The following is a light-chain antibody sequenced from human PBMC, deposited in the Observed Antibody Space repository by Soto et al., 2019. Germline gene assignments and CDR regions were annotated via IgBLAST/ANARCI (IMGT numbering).Light chain of an antibody. CDR2: DAS. V-gene: IGKV1-5*01. J-gene: IGKJ1*01. Sequence: EIQMTQYPSTLSASVGGRVRITCGSSQSISSWLAWYQQKPGKAPKLLIYDASSLESGVPSRFSGSGSGTEFTLTISSLQPDDFATYYCQQYSSSSEWTFGQGTKVDI. CDR1: QSISSW. CDR3: QQYSSSSEWT.